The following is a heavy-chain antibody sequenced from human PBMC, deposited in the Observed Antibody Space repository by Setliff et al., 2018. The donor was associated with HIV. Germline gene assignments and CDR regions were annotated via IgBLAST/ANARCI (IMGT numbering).Heavy chain of an antibody. J-gene: IGHJ4*02. CDR1: GYTFVDDG. CDR2: IGAYNGDT. D-gene: IGHD6-25*01. CDR3: SRDRSATWTPTTY. V-gene: IGHV1-18*01. Sequence: ASVKVSCKASGYTFVDDGITWVRQAPGQGLEWMGWIGAYNGDTKYAQKFQDRVTMTIDTSASTAYMELRSLTSNDTAMYYCSRDRSATWTPTTYWGQGTLVTVSS.